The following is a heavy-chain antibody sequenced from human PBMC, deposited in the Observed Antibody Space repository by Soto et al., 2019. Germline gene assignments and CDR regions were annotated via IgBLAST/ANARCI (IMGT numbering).Heavy chain of an antibody. Sequence: QVKLVQSGAEVKKPGASVKVSCKASGYTFTSYGISWVRKAPGQGLEWMGWISAYNGNTNYAQKFQGRVTMTTDTSTSTAYMELRSLRSDDTAVYYCERTRNEWLLGMDWGQGTLVTVSS. CDR1: GYTFTSYG. CDR2: ISAYNGNT. CDR3: ERTRNEWLLGMD. V-gene: IGHV1-18*01. J-gene: IGHJ4*02. D-gene: IGHD3-3*01.